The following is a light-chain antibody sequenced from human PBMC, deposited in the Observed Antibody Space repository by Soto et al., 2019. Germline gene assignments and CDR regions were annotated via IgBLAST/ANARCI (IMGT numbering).Light chain of an antibody. CDR2: GAS. J-gene: IGKJ1*01. CDR3: QQYSSLWT. V-gene: IGKV3-20*01. Sequence: EIVMTQSPATLSVSPGERATLSCRASQSVSSSYLAWYQQKPGQAPSLLIYGASSRATGIPDRFSGSGSGTDFTLSISRLEPEDFAVYYCQQYSSLWTFGQGTKVDIK. CDR1: QSVSSSY.